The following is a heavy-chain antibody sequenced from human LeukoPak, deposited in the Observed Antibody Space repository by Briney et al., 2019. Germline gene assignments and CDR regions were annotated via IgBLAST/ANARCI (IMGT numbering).Heavy chain of an antibody. Sequence: GGSLRLSCAASGFTFSRYSMNWVRQAPGKGLEWVSYISSSSSTIDYADSVKGRFSISRDNAKNSLYLQMKSLRDEDTAVYYCAREDGGKADIWGQGTVVTVSS. CDR3: AREDGGKADI. V-gene: IGHV3-48*02. CDR1: GFTFSRYS. D-gene: IGHD4-23*01. J-gene: IGHJ3*02. CDR2: ISSSSSTI.